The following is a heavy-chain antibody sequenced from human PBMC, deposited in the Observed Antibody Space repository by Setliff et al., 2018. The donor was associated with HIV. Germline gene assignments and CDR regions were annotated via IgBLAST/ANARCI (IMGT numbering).Heavy chain of an antibody. D-gene: IGHD3-3*01. J-gene: IGHJ6*03. V-gene: IGHV4-61*09. Sequence: PLETLSLTCTVSGGSISSGSYYWSWIRQPAGRGLEWIGHIYTSGSTNYNPSLKSRVTISVDTSKNQFSLKLSSVTAADTAVYYCATWRVYYYYMDVWGKGTTVTV. CDR1: GGSISSGSYY. CDR3: ATWRVYYYYMDV. CDR2: IYTSGST.